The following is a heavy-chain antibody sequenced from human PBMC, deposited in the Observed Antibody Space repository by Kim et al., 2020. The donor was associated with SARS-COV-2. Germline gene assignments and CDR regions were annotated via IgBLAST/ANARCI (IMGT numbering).Heavy chain of an antibody. Sequence: AQKLQSRVTMTTDTSTSTAYMELRSLRSDDTAVYYCARGGLWFGEPALDYWGQGTLVTVSS. D-gene: IGHD3-10*01. V-gene: IGHV1-18*01. CDR3: ARGGLWFGEPALDY. J-gene: IGHJ4*02.